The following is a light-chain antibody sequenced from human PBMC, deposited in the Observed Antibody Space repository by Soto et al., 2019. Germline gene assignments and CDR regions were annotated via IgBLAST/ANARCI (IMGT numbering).Light chain of an antibody. CDR1: SSNIGSNY. CDR3: AAWDDSLSALYV. CDR2: RNN. V-gene: IGLV1-47*01. J-gene: IGLJ1*01. Sequence: QSALTQPPSASGTPGQRVTLSCSGSSSNIGSNYVYWYQQLPGTAPKLLIYRNNQRPSGVPDRFSGSKSGTSASLAISGHRSEDEADYYCAAWDDSLSALYVFGTGTKVTVL.